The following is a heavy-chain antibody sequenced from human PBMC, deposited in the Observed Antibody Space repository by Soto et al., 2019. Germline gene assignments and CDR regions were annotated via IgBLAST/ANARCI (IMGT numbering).Heavy chain of an antibody. V-gene: IGHV4-59*01. CDR3: ARGYCSGGSCYSVDY. CDR1: DCSTSSYY. J-gene: IGHJ4*02. CDR2: IYYSGST. D-gene: IGHD2-15*01. Sequence: PSETLSPTFTVSDCSTSSYYWSWIRQPPGKGLEWIGYIYYSGSTNYNPSLKSRVTISVDTSKNQFSLKLSSVTAADTAVYYCARGYCSGGSCYSVDYWGQGTLVTVSS.